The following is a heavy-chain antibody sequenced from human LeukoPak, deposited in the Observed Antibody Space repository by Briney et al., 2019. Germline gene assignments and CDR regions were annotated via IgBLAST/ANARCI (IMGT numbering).Heavy chain of an antibody. CDR3: ARDSAYGDYFIDY. V-gene: IGHV3-30-3*01. CDR1: GFTFSSYA. CDR2: ISFDGSNK. D-gene: IGHD4-17*01. Sequence: GGSLRLSCVASGFTFSSYAMHWVRQAPGKGLEGVAVISFDGSNKYYADSVKGRFTISRDNSKNTLYLQMNSLRVEDTAVYYCARDSAYGDYFIDYWGQGTLVTVSS. J-gene: IGHJ4*02.